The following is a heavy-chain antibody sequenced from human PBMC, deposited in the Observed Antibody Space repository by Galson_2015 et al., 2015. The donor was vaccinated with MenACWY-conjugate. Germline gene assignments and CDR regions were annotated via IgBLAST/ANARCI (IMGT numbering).Heavy chain of an antibody. CDR1: GYTFTSNW. J-gene: IGHJ4*02. CDR2: IYPGDSDT. CDR3: ARQGFGSSSLDY. V-gene: IGHV5-51*01. Sequence: QSGAEVKKPGESLTISCKGSGYTFTSNWIGWVRQMPGKGLEWMGIIYPGDSDTRYTPSFQGHVTISADKSINTAYLQWGSLEASDTAMYYCARQGFGSSSLDYWCQGTLVTVSS. D-gene: IGHD6-6*01.